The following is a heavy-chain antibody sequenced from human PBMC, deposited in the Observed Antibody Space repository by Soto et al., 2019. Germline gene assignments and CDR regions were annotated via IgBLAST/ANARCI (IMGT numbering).Heavy chain of an antibody. Sequence: SETLSLTCTVSGGSVSSGSYYWSWIRQPPGKGLEWIGYIYYSGSTNYNPSLKSRVTISVDTSKNQFSLKLSSVTAADTAVYYCARETSARITIFGVVTTNWFDPWGQGTRVTVAS. CDR3: ARETSARITIFGVVTTNWFDP. CDR1: GGSVSSGSYY. D-gene: IGHD3-3*01. CDR2: IYYSGST. J-gene: IGHJ5*02. V-gene: IGHV4-61*01.